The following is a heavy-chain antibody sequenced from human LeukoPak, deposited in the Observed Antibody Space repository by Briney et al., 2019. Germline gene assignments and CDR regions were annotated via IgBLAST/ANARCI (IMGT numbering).Heavy chain of an antibody. D-gene: IGHD6-13*01. Sequence: GGSLRLSCAASGFTFSSYAMSWVRQAPGKGPEWVSSISASGGSTYYADSVKGRFTISRDNAKNSLYLQMNSLRAEDMAVYYCARGRFGSCWGQGTLVTVSS. J-gene: IGHJ1*01. CDR3: ARGRFGSC. V-gene: IGHV3-23*01. CDR2: ISASGGST. CDR1: GFTFSSYA.